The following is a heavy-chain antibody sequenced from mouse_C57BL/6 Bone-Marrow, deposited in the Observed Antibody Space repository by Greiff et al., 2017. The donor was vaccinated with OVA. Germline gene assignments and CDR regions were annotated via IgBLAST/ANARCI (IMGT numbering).Heavy chain of an antibody. J-gene: IGHJ3*01. D-gene: IGHD1-1*01. V-gene: IGHV1-82*01. Sequence: QVQLKQSGPELVKPGASVKISCKASGYAFSSSWMNWVKQRPGKGLEWIGRIYPGDGDTNYNGKFKGKATLTADKSSSTAYMQLSSLTSEDSAVYFCARWASSSPFAYWGQGTLVTVSA. CDR1: GYAFSSSW. CDR3: ARWASSSPFAY. CDR2: IYPGDGDT.